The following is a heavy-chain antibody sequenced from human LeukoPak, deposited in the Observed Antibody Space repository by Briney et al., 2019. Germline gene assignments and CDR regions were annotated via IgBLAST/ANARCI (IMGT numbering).Heavy chain of an antibody. J-gene: IGHJ5*02. CDR1: GSGFTFSSYS. D-gene: IGHD6-6*01. V-gene: IGHV3-21*01. CDR2: ISRSSTYI. CDR3: ARGLSSSPGPYNWFDP. Sequence: GGSLRLSCAASGSGFTFSSYSMNWVRQAPGKGLEWVSSISRSSTYICYSDSLKGRFTISRDNTKNSLYLQMNSLRAEDTAVYYCARGLSSSPGPYNWFDPWGQGTLVIVSS.